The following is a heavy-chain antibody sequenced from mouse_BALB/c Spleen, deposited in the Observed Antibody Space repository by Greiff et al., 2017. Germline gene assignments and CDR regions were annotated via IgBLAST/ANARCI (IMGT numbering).Heavy chain of an antibody. V-gene: IGHV1-9*01. D-gene: IGHD2-2*01. J-gene: IGHJ3*01. CDR2: ILPGSGST. CDR1: GYTFSSYW. CDR3: ARGGYGLAWFAY. Sequence: VQLQESGAELMKPGASVKISCKASGYTFSSYWIEWVKQRPGQGLEWIGEILPGSGSTNYNEKFKGKATFTADTSSNTAYMQLSSLTSEDSAVDYCARGGYGLAWFAYWGQGTLVTVSA.